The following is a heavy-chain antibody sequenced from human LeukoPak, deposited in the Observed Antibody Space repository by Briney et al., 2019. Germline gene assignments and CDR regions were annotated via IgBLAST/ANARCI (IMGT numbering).Heavy chain of an antibody. D-gene: IGHD6-13*01. CDR2: IRYDGSNK. CDR1: GFTFSSYG. V-gene: IGHV3-30*02. CDR3: AKDVVLLPIAAAGG. J-gene: IGHJ4*02. Sequence: GGSLRLSCAASGFTFSSYGMHWVRQAPGKGLEWVAFIRYDGSNKYYADSVKGRFTISRDNSKNTLYLQMNSLRAEDTAVYYCAKDVVLLPIAAAGGWGQGTLVTVSS.